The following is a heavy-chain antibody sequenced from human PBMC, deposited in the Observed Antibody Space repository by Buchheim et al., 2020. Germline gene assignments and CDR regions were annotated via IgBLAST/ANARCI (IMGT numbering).Heavy chain of an antibody. CDR3: AKQLAPDQLLVYYYYGMDV. V-gene: IGHV3-23*01. CDR1: GFTFSSYA. D-gene: IGHD2-2*01. J-gene: IGHJ6*02. Sequence: EVQLLESGGGLVQPGGSLRLSCAASGFTFSSYAMSWVRQAPGKGLEWVSAISGSGGSTYYADSVKGRVTISRDNSKNTPYLQMNSLRAEDTAVYYCAKQLAPDQLLVYYYYGMDVWGQGTT. CDR2: ISGSGGST.